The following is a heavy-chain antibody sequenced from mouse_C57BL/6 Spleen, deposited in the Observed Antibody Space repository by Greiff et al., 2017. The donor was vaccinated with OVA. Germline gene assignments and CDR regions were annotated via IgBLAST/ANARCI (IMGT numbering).Heavy chain of an antibody. CDR1: GFTFTDYY. CDR2: IRNKANGYTT. D-gene: IGHD1-1*01. J-gene: IGHJ2*01. Sequence: EVQLQESGGGLVQPGGSLSLSCAASGFTFTDYYMSWVRQPPGKALEWLGFIRNKANGYTTEYSASVKGRFTISSDNSQSILYLQMNALRAEYSATYYCARDLYYYGSSLDYWGQGTTLTVSS. CDR3: ARDLYYYGSSLDY. V-gene: IGHV7-3*01.